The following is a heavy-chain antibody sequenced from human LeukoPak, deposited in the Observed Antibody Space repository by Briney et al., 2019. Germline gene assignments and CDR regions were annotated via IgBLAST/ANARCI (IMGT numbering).Heavy chain of an antibody. Sequence: SETLSLTCAVSGGPFSGYFWSWIRQSSGKGLEWIGEIHISGTTNYNPSLNSRVTISEDTSKNQFYLNLSSVTAADTAVYYCARRYYYNLGSFPFDFWGQGTLVTVSS. V-gene: IGHV4-34*01. CDR1: GGPFSGYF. J-gene: IGHJ4*02. CDR2: IHISGTT. D-gene: IGHD3-10*01. CDR3: ARRYYYNLGSFPFDF.